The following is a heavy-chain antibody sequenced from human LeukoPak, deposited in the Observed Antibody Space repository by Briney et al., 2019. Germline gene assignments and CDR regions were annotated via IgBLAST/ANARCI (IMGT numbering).Heavy chain of an antibody. V-gene: IGHV5-51*01. D-gene: IGHD3-10*01. J-gene: IGHJ3*02. CDR1: GYSFTTYW. Sequence: GESLKISCKGSGYSFTTYWIGWARQMPGKGLEWMGNIYPGDSDTRYSPSFQGQVTISADKSISTAYLQWSSLKAADTAMYYCARTYGSGTYYNRVGAFDIWGQGTMVTVSS. CDR2: IYPGDSDT. CDR3: ARTYGSGTYYNRVGAFDI.